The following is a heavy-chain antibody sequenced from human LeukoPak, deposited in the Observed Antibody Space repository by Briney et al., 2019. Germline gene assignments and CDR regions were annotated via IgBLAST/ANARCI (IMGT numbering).Heavy chain of an antibody. J-gene: IGHJ4*02. CDR2: IYASGST. D-gene: IGHD5-12*01. CDR3: AGGTKTGNTGYDWLY. Sequence: SETLSLTCTVSGASISPYYWSWIRQPPGRGLEYIGYIYASGSTNYNPSLESRVTISADTSTNQFFLKLYSVTAADTAMYYCAGGTKTGNTGYDWLYWGQGSLVTVSS. CDR1: GASISPYY. V-gene: IGHV4-59*01.